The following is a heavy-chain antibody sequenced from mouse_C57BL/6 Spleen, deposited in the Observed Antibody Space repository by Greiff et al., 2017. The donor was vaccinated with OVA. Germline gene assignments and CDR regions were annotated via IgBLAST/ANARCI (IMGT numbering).Heavy chain of an antibody. Sequence: VQLKESGPELVKPGASVKISCKASGYSFTGYYMNWVKQSPEKSLEWIGEINPSTGGTTYNQKFKAKATLTVDKSSSTAYMQLKSLTSEDSAVYYCARRRLYDYDWFAYWGQGTLVTVSA. CDR2: INPSTGGT. D-gene: IGHD2-4*01. J-gene: IGHJ3*01. CDR3: ARRRLYDYDWFAY. CDR1: GYSFTGYY. V-gene: IGHV1-42*01.